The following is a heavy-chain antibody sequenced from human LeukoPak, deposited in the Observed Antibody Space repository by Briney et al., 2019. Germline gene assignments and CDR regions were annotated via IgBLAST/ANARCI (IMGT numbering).Heavy chain of an antibody. CDR3: ARVLLGGYYVSGSYLDY. J-gene: IGHJ4*02. CDR2: IYHSGST. Sequence: PSETLSLTCAVSGGSISSGGYSWSWIRQPLGKGLEWIGYIYHSGSTYYNPSLKSRVTISVDRSKNQFSLKLSSVTAADTAVYYCARVLLGGYYVSGSYLDYWGQGTLVTVSS. V-gene: IGHV4-30-2*01. CDR1: GGSISSGGYS. D-gene: IGHD3-10*01.